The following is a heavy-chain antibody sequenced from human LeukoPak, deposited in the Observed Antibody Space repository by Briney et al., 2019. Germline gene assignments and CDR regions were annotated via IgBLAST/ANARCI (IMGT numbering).Heavy chain of an antibody. D-gene: IGHD3-3*01. Sequence: GGSLRLSCAASGFTFSSYAMSWVRQAPGKGLEWVSAISGSGGSTYYADSVKGRFTISRDNSKNTLYLQMNSLRAEDTAVYYCAKAPNYDFWSPDAFDIWGQGTMVTVSS. CDR1: GFTFSSYA. J-gene: IGHJ3*02. V-gene: IGHV3-23*01. CDR3: AKAPNYDFWSPDAFDI. CDR2: ISGSGGST.